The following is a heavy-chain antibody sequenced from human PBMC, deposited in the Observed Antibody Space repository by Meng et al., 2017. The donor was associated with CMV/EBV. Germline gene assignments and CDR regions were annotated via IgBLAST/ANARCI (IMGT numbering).Heavy chain of an antibody. J-gene: IGHJ6*02. CDR2: IYYSGST. CDR1: GGSISSYY. CDR3: ARAYYDFWSGYFRNPNGMDV. D-gene: IGHD3-3*01. Sequence: SETLSLTCTVSGGSISSYYWSWIRQPPGKGLEWIRYIYYSGSTNYNPSLKSRVTISVDTSKNQFSLKLSSVTAADTAVYYCARAYYDFWSGYFRNPNGMDVWGQGTTVTVSS. V-gene: IGHV4-59*01.